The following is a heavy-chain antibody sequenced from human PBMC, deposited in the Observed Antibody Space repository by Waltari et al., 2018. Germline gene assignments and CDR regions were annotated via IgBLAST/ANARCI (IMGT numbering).Heavy chain of an antibody. CDR3: ATYVGIAVAGTFHY. CDR1: GGTFSSYA. CDR2: INPNSGGT. D-gene: IGHD6-19*01. J-gene: IGHJ4*02. V-gene: IGHV1-2*02. Sequence: QVQLVQSGAEVKKPGSSVKVSCKASGGTFSSYAISWVRQAPGQGLEWMGWINPNSGGTNYAQKFQGRVTMTRDTSISTAYMELSRLRSDDTAVYYCATYVGIAVAGTFHYWGQGTLVTVSS.